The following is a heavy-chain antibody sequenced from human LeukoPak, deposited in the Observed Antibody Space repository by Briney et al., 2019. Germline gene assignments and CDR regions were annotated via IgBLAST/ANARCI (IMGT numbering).Heavy chain of an antibody. V-gene: IGHV4-34*01. CDR3: ARGQDYDFWSGSDNWFDP. CDR1: GGSFSGYY. D-gene: IGHD3-3*01. J-gene: IGHJ5*02. Sequence: SETLSLTCAVYGGSFSGYYWSWIRQPPGKGLEWIGGINHSGSTNYNPSLKSRVTISVDTSKNQFSLKLSSVTAADTAVYYCARGQDYDFWSGSDNWFDPWGQGTLVTVSS. CDR2: INHSGST.